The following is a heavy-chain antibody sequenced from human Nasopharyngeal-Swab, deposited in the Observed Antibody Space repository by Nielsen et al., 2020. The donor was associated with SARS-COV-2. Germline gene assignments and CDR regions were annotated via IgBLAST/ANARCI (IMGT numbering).Heavy chain of an antibody. J-gene: IGHJ6*02. Sequence: ESLKISCAASGFTFSSYAMSWVRQAPGKGLEWVSAISGSGGSTYYADSVKGRFTISRDNSKNTLYLQMNSLRAEDTAVYYCASAPSIAVAAGYGMDVWGQGTTVTVSS. CDR3: ASAPSIAVAAGYGMDV. V-gene: IGHV3-23*01. CDR1: GFTFSSYA. CDR2: ISGSGGST. D-gene: IGHD6-19*01.